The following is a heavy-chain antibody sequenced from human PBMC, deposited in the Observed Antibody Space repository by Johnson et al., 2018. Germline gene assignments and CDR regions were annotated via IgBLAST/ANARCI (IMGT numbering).Heavy chain of an antibody. D-gene: IGHD1-26*01. CDR1: GFTFSSYG. J-gene: IGHJ6*02. CDR3: AKDREGFYGMDV. CDR2: ISYDGSNK. Sequence: QVQLVESGGGVVQPGRSLRLSCAASGFTFSSYGMHWVRQAPGKGLEWVAVISYDGSNKYYADSVKGRFTISRDNSKNTLYLQMNSLRAEDTAVYYCAKDREGFYGMDVWGQGTTVTVSS. V-gene: IGHV3-30*18.